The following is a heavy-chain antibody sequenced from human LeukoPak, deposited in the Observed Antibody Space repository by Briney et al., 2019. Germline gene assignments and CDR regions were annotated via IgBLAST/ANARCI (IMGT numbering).Heavy chain of an antibody. Sequence: ASVKASCKASGYTFTSYGISWVRQAPGQGLEWMGWISAYNGNTNYAQKLQGRVTMTTDTSTSTAYMELRSLRSDDTAVYYCARDFTYYDFWSGYYWHYFDYWGQGTLVTVSS. D-gene: IGHD3-3*01. V-gene: IGHV1-18*01. J-gene: IGHJ4*02. CDR3: ARDFTYYDFWSGYYWHYFDY. CDR2: ISAYNGNT. CDR1: GYTFTSYG.